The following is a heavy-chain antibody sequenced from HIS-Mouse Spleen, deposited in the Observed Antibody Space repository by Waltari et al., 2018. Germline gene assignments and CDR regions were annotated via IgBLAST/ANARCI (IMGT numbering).Heavy chain of an antibody. V-gene: IGHV4-34*01. CDR3: ARGRFHSWNDAFDI. CDR1: GGSFSGYY. J-gene: IGHJ3*02. D-gene: IGHD1-1*01. CDR2: INHSGTT. Sequence: QVQLQQWGAGLLKPSETLSLTCAVYGGSFSGYYWSWIRQPPGKGLEWIGEINHSGTTKYNPSLRSRVTISVDTSKNQFSLKLSSVTAADTAVYYCARGRFHSWNDAFDIWGQGTMVTVSS.